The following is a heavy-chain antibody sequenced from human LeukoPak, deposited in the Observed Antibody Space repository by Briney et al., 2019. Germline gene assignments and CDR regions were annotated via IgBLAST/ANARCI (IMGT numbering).Heavy chain of an antibody. CDR2: INIDGSST. CDR3: ARDKPSIAVAGIRDH. Sequence: GGSLRLSCAASGFTFSSYWMHWVRQAPGKGLVWVSLINIDGSSTNYADSVKGRFTISRDNAKNTLYLQMNSLRAEDTAVYYCARDKPSIAVAGIRDHWGQGTLVTVSS. D-gene: IGHD6-19*01. J-gene: IGHJ4*02. V-gene: IGHV3-74*01. CDR1: GFTFSSYW.